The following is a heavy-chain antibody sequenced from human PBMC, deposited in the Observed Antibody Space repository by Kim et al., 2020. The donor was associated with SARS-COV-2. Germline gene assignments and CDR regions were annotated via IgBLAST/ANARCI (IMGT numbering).Heavy chain of an antibody. CDR1: GGSISSSSYY. D-gene: IGHD3-16*02. CDR2: IFYSGST. V-gene: IGHV4-39*07. Sequence: SETLSLTCTVSGGSISSSSYYWSWIRQPPGKGLEWIGSIFYSGSTNYNLSLKSRVTISVDTSENQFSLKLFSVTAADTAVYYCGRNQKDFGSYCYSWGYFDLWRQGTLVSV. CDR3: GRNQKDFGSYCYSWGYFDL. J-gene: IGHJ4*02.